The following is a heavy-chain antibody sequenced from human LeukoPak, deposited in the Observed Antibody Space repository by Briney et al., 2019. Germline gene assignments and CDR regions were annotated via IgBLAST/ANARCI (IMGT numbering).Heavy chain of an antibody. Sequence: GASEKVSCKASGYTCTSYGISWVRHPPRQGLEWMGCVSAYNSNTNYSQKLQGRVTMTTDKSTSTAYMELRSLRSDDKAVYYCATDPPGGNPLDFWGQGTLVTVSS. D-gene: IGHD4-23*01. V-gene: IGHV1-18*01. CDR1: GYTCTSYG. CDR3: ATDPPGGNPLDF. J-gene: IGHJ4*02. CDR2: VSAYNSNT.